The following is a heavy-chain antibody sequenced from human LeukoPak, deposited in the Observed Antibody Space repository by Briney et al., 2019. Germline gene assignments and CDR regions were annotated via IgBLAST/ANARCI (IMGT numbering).Heavy chain of an antibody. J-gene: IGHJ4*02. D-gene: IGHD5-24*01. CDR1: GGSFSGYY. Sequence: PSETLSLTCAVYGGSFSGYYWSWIRQPPGKGLEWIGEINHSGSTNYNPSLKSRVTISVDTSKNQFSLKLSSVTAADTAVYYCARGRRRDGYKRGGGFDYWGQGTLVTVSS. V-gene: IGHV4-34*01. CDR2: INHSGST. CDR3: ARGRRRDGYKRGGGFDY.